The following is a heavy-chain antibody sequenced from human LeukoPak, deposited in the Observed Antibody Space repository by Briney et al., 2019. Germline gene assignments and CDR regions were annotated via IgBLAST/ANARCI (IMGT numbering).Heavy chain of an antibody. CDR2: ISAYNGYT. J-gene: IGHJ4*02. Sequence: ASVKVSCKTSGYTFTTHDINWVRHPPGQGLEWMGRISAYNGYTNYGRRFQGRVTMTTDTSTNTAYMELRSLRSDDTAVYYCARVGTGTRSFDSWGQGTLVTVSS. CDR1: GYTFTTHD. CDR3: ARVGTGTRSFDS. V-gene: IGHV1-18*01. D-gene: IGHD1/OR15-1a*01.